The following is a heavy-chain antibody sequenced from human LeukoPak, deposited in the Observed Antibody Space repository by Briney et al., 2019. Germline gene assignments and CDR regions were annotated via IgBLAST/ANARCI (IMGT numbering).Heavy chain of an antibody. CDR2: ISSSSSYI. V-gene: IGHV3-21*01. Sequence: PGGSLRLSCAASGFTFSSYSMNWVRQAPGKGLEWVSSISSSSSYIYYADSVKGRFTISRDNAKNSLYLQMNSLRAEDTAVYYCARLGGGGYYYYYGMDVWGQGTTVTVSS. J-gene: IGHJ6*02. D-gene: IGHD3-16*01. CDR1: GFTFSSYS. CDR3: ARLGGGGYYYYYGMDV.